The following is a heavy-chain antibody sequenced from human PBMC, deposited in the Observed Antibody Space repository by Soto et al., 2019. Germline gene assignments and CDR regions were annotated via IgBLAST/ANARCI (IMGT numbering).Heavy chain of an antibody. D-gene: IGHD2-2*02. CDR2: INHSGST. Sequence: SETLSLTCAVYGGSFSGYYWSWIRQPPGKGLEWIGEINHSGSTNYNPSLKIRVTISVDTSKNQFSLKLSSVTAADTAVYYCAIYCSSTSCYNDYWGQGTLVTVSS. CDR3: AIYCSSTSCYNDY. V-gene: IGHV4-34*01. J-gene: IGHJ4*02. CDR1: GGSFSGYY.